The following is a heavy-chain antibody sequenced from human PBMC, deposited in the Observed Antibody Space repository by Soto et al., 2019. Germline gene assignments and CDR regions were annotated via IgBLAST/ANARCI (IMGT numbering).Heavy chain of an antibody. D-gene: IGHD3-22*01. J-gene: IGHJ4*02. CDR3: ARDIFYYESSGYLFDY. V-gene: IGHV1-18*01. CDR2: ISAYSGNT. Sequence: ASVKVSCKASGYIFASYGISWVRQAPGQGLEWMGWISAYSGNTNYAQNFQGRVTTTKDTSTSTAYMELRSLRSDDTAVFYCARDIFYYESSGYLFDYWGQGTLVTVSS. CDR1: GYIFASYG.